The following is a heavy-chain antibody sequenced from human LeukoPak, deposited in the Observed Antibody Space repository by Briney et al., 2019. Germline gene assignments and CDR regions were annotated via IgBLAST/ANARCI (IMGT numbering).Heavy chain of an antibody. CDR1: GGSFSGYY. CDR3: ARASPPSITMVRGVRFDY. D-gene: IGHD3-10*01. Sequence: SETLSLTCAVYGGSFSGYYWSWIRQPPGKGLEWIGETNHSGSTNYNPSLKSRVTISVDTSKNQFSLKLSSVTAADTAVYYCARASPPSITMVRGVRFDYWGQGTLVTVSS. CDR2: TNHSGST. V-gene: IGHV4-34*01. J-gene: IGHJ4*02.